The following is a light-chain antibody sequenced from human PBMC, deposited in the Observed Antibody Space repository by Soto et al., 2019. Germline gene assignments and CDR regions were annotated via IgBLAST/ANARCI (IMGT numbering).Light chain of an antibody. J-gene: IGLJ2*01. CDR3: QVWYSGTGQNVV. V-gene: IGLV3-21*02. CDR2: DDS. Sequence: SYELTQPPSVSVAPGQTARITCGGTNIGTKSVHLYQQKPDQAPVLVVFDDSERPSGIPGRFSGSNSGNTATVALSSVEAGDEADDYCQVWYSGTGQNVVFGGGTKLAVL. CDR1: NIGTKS.